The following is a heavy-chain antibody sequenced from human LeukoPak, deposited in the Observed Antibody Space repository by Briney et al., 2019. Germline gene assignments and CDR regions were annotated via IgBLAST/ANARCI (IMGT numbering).Heavy chain of an antibody. CDR1: GFTFSSYA. Sequence: GGSLRLSCAASGFTFSSYAMSWVRQAPGKGLEWVSAISGSGGSTYYADSVKGRFTISRDNSKNTLYLQMNSLRVEDTAIYYCARGGKLEPTAMPTWGQGSLVVVSS. D-gene: IGHD2-2*01. CDR3: ARGGKLEPTAMPT. J-gene: IGHJ5*02. V-gene: IGHV3-23*01. CDR2: ISGSGGST.